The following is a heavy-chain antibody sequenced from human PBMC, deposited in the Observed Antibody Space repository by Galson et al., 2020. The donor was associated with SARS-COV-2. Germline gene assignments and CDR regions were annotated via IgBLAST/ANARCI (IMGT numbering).Heavy chain of an antibody. J-gene: IGHJ6*02. CDR3: ATAPVVVVAASPRGSYYYYYGMDV. V-gene: IGHV1-24*01. CDR2: FDPEDGET. D-gene: IGHD2-15*01. CDR1: GYTLTELS. Sequence: ASVKVSCKVSGYTLTELSMHWVRQAPGKGLEWMGGFDPEDGETIYAQKFQGRVTMTEDTSTDTAYMELSSLRSEDTAVYYCATAPVVVVAASPRGSYYYYYGMDVWGQGTTVTVSS.